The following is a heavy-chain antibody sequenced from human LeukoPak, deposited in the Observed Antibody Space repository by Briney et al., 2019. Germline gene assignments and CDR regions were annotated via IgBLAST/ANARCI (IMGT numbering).Heavy chain of an antibody. CDR2: IIPIFGTA. J-gene: IGHJ4*02. D-gene: IGHD5-18*01. Sequence: SVKVSCKASGYTFTSYGISWVRQAPGQGLEWMGGIIPIFGTANYAQKFQGRVTITADESTSTAYMELSSLRSEDTAVYYCARDLPQLAGYSYDLDYWGQGTLVTVSS. CDR3: ARDLPQLAGYSYDLDY. V-gene: IGHV1-69*13. CDR1: GYTFTSYG.